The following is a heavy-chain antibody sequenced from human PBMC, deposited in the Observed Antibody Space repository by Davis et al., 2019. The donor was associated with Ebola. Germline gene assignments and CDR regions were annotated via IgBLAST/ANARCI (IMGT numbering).Heavy chain of an antibody. CDR1: GLTFSSYW. CDR3: ASSLGYCSGGSCQEYYFDY. CDR2: IKSDGSST. Sequence: HTGGSLRLSCAASGLTFSSYWMHWVRQAPGKGLVWVSRIKSDGSSTSYADSVKGRFTISRDNAKNTLYLQMNGLRVDDTAVYYCASSLGYCSGGSCQEYYFDYWGQGTLVTVSS. V-gene: IGHV3-74*01. D-gene: IGHD2-15*01. J-gene: IGHJ4*02.